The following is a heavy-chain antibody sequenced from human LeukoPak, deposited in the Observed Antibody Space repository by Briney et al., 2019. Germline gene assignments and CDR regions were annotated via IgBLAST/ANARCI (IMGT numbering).Heavy chain of an antibody. Sequence: GGSLRLSCAASGFTFSTYWMSWVRQAPGKGLEWVANIKQDGSEKYYVDSVKGRFTISRDNAKNSLYLQMNSLRAEDTAVYYCARVPSGSYYPLFDYWGQGTLVTVSS. V-gene: IGHV3-7*04. D-gene: IGHD1-26*01. CDR1: GFTFSTYW. CDR3: ARVPSGSYYPLFDY. CDR2: IKQDGSEK. J-gene: IGHJ4*02.